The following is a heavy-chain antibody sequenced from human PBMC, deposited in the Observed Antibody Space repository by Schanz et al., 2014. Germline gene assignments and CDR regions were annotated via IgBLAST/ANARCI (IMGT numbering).Heavy chain of an antibody. Sequence: EVRLVEPGGGLVQPGGSLRLSCVASGFNFYTSAMTWVRQAPGKGLEWVSGMSGSGSTADYADSVKGRFTISRDNSRNTVYLQMSSLRAEDTAVYYCVKDDRGDVVVVAANYWGQGAQVIVSS. V-gene: IGHV3-23*04. J-gene: IGHJ4*02. D-gene: IGHD2-15*01. CDR3: VKDDRGDVVVVAANY. CDR1: GFNFYTSA. CDR2: MSGSGSTA.